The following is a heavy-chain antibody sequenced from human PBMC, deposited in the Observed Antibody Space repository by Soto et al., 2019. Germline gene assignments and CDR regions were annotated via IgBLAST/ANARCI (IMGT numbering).Heavy chain of an antibody. CDR1: GFTFSSYW. D-gene: IGHD3-3*01. V-gene: IGHV3-74*01. J-gene: IGHJ6*03. CDR2: INSDGSST. CDR3: ARVEYDFWSGYSYYYMDV. Sequence: GGSLRLSCAASGFTFSSYWMHWVRQAPGKGLVWVSRINSDGSSTSYADSVKGRFTISRDNAKNTLYLQMNSLRAEDTAVYYCARVEYDFWSGYSYYYMDVWGKGTTVTVSS.